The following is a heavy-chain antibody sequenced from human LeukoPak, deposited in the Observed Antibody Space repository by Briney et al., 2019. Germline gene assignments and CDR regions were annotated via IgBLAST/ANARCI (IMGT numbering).Heavy chain of an antibody. Sequence: SETLSLTCTVSGGSISSYYWSWIRQPAGKGLEWIGRIYSSGSANYNPSLKSRVTMSVDTSKNQLSLKVSSVTAADTAVYYCARDFTDSGSSLVYYYYYYMDVWGKGTTVTVSS. CDR3: ARDFTDSGSSLVYYYYYYMDV. CDR1: GGSISSYY. V-gene: IGHV4-4*07. CDR2: IYSSGSA. D-gene: IGHD1-26*01. J-gene: IGHJ6*03.